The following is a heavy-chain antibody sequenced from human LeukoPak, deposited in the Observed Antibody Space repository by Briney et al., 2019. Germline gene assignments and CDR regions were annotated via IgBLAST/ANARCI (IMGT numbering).Heavy chain of an antibody. Sequence: ASVKVSCKASGYTFTGYYMHWVRQAPGQGLEWMGWISAYNGNTNYAQKLQGRVTMTTDTSTSTAYMELRSLRSDDTAVYYCASSGGGFWSGYFNYYYMDVWGKGTTVTVSS. CDR3: ASSGGGFWSGYFNYYYMDV. CDR2: ISAYNGNT. J-gene: IGHJ6*03. D-gene: IGHD3-3*01. CDR1: GYTFTGYY. V-gene: IGHV1-18*04.